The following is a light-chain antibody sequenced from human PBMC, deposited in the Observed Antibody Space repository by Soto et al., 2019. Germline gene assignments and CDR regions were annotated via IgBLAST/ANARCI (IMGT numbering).Light chain of an antibody. V-gene: IGLV2-11*01. Sequence: QSALTQPRSVSGSPGQSVTISCTGDSSDVGRYDYVSWYQQHPGKAPKLMIYEVSQRPSGVPDRFSGSKSGNTASLTISGLQAEDEADYYCCSYAGRYTDVFGIGTKLTVL. J-gene: IGLJ1*01. CDR1: SSDVGRYDY. CDR2: EVS. CDR3: CSYAGRYTDV.